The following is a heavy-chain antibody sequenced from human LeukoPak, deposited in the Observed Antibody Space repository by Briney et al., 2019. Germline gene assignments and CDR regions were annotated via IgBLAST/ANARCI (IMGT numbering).Heavy chain of an antibody. CDR3: ARRKSSTGPCSSTSCYKAKPAFDI. CDR2: IIPIFGTA. D-gene: IGHD2-2*02. J-gene: IGHJ3*02. Sequence: SVKVSCKASGGTFSSYAISWVRQAPGQGLEWMGGIIPIFGTANYAQKFQGRVTITTDESTSTAYMELSSLRSEDTAVYYCARRKSSTGPCSSTSCYKAKPAFDIWGQGTMVTVSS. V-gene: IGHV1-69*05. CDR1: GGTFSSYA.